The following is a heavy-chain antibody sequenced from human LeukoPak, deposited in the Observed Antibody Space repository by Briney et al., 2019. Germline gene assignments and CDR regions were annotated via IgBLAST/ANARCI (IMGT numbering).Heavy chain of an antibody. CDR1: GYTFTSYD. V-gene: IGHV1-8*01. CDR3: ARDVPSVYNWNYRFAFDI. CDR2: MNPNSGNT. J-gene: IGHJ6*04. D-gene: IGHD1-7*01. Sequence: ASVKVSCKASGYTFTSYDINWVRQATGQGLEWMGWMNPNSGNTGYAQKFQGRVTITRNTSISTAYMELSSLRSEDTAVYYCARDVPSVYNWNYRFAFDIWGKGTTVTVSS.